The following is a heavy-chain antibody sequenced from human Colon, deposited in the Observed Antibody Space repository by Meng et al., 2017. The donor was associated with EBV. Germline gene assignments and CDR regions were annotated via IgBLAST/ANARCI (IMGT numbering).Heavy chain of an antibody. CDR2: INHSGSA. Sequence: VQLYQWGPCLFKRTETSSPTCGFRCGFLGVYYWSWIRHFPGRTLEFIGDINHSGSANYNPSLRSRVTISVDTSKNQIFLNLHSVTAADTAVYHCARTFGYCSNNNCPRTLGYWGQGTLVTVSS. CDR1: CGFLGVYY. V-gene: IGHV4-34*01. J-gene: IGHJ4*02. D-gene: IGHD2-2*03. CDR3: ARTFGYCSNNNCPRTLGY.